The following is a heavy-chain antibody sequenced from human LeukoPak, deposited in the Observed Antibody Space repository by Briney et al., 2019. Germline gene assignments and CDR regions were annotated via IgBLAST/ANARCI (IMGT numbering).Heavy chain of an antibody. J-gene: IGHJ4*02. D-gene: IGHD5-18*01. CDR3: ARDGGYSYGHRIDY. CDR2: ISYDGSNK. CDR1: GFTFSSYG. V-gene: IGHV3-30*03. Sequence: TGGSLRLSCAASGFTFSSYGMHWVRQAPGKGLEWVAVISYDGSNKYYADSVKGRFTISRDNSKNTLYLQMDNLRAEETALYYCARDGGYSYGHRIDYWGQGTLVTVSS.